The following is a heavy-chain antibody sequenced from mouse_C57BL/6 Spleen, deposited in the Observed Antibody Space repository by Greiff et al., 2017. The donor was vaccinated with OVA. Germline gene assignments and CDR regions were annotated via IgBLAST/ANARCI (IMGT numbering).Heavy chain of an antibody. J-gene: IGHJ3*01. CDR1: GYTFTSYG. CDR3: AIYYDYDGGFAY. Sequence: QVQLQQSGAELARPGASVKLSCKASGYTFTSYGISWVKQRTGQGLEWIGEIYPRSGNTYYNEKFKGKATLTADKSSSTAYMELRSLTSADSAVYFCAIYYDYDGGFAYWGQGTLVTVSA. V-gene: IGHV1-81*01. D-gene: IGHD2-4*01. CDR2: IYPRSGNT.